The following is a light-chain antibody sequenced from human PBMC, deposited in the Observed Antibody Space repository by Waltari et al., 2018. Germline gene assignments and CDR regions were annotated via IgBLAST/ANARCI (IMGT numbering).Light chain of an antibody. CDR1: SSDVGGYNY. Sequence: QSALTQPPSASGSPGPSVTIPCTGTSSDVGGYNYVSWYQQHPGKVPKLMIYEVSKRPSGVPDRFSGSKSGNTASLTVSGLQAEDEADYYCASYAGSRYVFGTGTKVTVL. CDR3: ASYAGSRYV. V-gene: IGLV2-8*01. CDR2: EVS. J-gene: IGLJ1*01.